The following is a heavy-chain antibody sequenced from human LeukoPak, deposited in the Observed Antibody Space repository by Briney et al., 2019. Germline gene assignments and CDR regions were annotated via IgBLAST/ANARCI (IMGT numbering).Heavy chain of an antibody. CDR2: IYYSGST. CDR3: ACQTNDAFDI. J-gene: IGHJ3*02. V-gene: IGHV4-59*08. CDR1: GGSISTYY. Sequence: SETLSLTCTVSGGSISTYYWSWIRQPPGKGLEWIGYIYYSGSTNYNPSLKSRVTISVDTSKNQFSLKLSSVTAADTAVYYCACQTNDAFDIWGQGTMVTVSS.